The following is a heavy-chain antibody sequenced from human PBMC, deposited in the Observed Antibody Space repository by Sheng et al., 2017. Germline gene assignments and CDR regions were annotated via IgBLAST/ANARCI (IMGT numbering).Heavy chain of an antibody. Sequence: QVQLVQSGAEVKKPGASVKVSCKAFGYKFTTYVISWVRQAPGQGLEWMGCISGYNGHTNYAQNVQGRVTMTMDTSTSTVFMELRSLKSDDSAVYYCARDSYYYASGIGGSFEYWGQGTLVSVSS. V-gene: IGHV1-18*01. CDR1: GYKFTTYV. CDR2: ISGYNGHT. CDR3: ARDSYYYASGIGGSFEY. D-gene: IGHD3-10*01. J-gene: IGHJ4*02.